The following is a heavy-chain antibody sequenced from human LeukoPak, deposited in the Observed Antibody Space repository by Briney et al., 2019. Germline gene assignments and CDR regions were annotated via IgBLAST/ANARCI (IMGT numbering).Heavy chain of an antibody. D-gene: IGHD2-2*01. Sequence: ASVKVSCKASGGTFSSYAISWVRQAPGQGLEWMGGIIPIFGTANYAQKFQGRVTITADESTSTAYMELSSLRSEDTAVYYCARSDIVVVPAAISFDYWGRGTLVTVSS. CDR3: ARSDIVVVPAAISFDY. CDR2: IIPIFGTA. J-gene: IGHJ4*02. CDR1: GGTFSSYA. V-gene: IGHV1-69*13.